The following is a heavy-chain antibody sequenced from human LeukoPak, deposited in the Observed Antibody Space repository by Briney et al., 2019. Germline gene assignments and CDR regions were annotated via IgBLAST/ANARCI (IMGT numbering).Heavy chain of an antibody. D-gene: IGHD4-23*01. CDR2: ISGSGEST. Sequence: GGSLRLSCAASGFIFSNIAMTWVRQAPGERLEWVSTISGSGESTYYTDSLKGRFTISRDNSKNTVYLQMNSLRAEDTAVYYCAKDASTAVGLDPWGQGTLVTVSS. J-gene: IGHJ5*02. CDR3: AKDASTAVGLDP. CDR1: GFIFSNIA. V-gene: IGHV3-23*01.